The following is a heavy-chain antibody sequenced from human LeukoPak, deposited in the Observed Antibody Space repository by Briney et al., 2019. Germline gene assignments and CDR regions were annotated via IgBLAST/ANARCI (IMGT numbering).Heavy chain of an antibody. J-gene: IGHJ4*02. D-gene: IGHD1-14*01. Sequence: GSLRLSCAASGFTFDDYTMHWVRQAPGKGLEWLSLITRDAGSRFYADSVKGRFTISRDNSRNSLYLQMNNLRTEDTALYFCANERTLTFDYWGRGTLVTVSS. CDR2: ITRDAGSR. V-gene: IGHV3-43*01. CDR3: ANERTLTFDY. CDR1: GFTFDDYT.